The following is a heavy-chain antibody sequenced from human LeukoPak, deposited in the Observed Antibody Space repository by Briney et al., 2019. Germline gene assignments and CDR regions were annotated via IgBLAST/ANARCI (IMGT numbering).Heavy chain of an antibody. V-gene: IGHV4-4*09. D-gene: IGHD2-2*01. Sequence: PSETPSLTCTVSGGSISSYYWSWIRQPPGKGLEWIGYIYTSGSTNYNPSLKSRVTISVDTSKNQFSLKLSSVTAADTAVYYCASRGDCSSTSCYSHPDYWGQGTLVTVSS. CDR2: IYTSGST. CDR3: ASRGDCSSTSCYSHPDY. CDR1: GGSISSYY. J-gene: IGHJ4*02.